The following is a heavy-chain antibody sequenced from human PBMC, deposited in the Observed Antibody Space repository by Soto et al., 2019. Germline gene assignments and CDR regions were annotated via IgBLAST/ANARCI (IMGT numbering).Heavy chain of an antibody. CDR3: ATSAGGAAGYYYYYGMDV. D-gene: IGHD6-13*01. V-gene: IGHV1-24*01. J-gene: IGHJ6*02. CDR1: GYTLTELS. Sequence: ASVKVSCKVSGYTLTELSMHWVRQAPGKGLEWMGGFDPEDGETIYAQKFQGRVTMTEDTSTDTAYMELSSLRSEDTAVYYCATSAGGAAGYYYYYGMDVWGQGTTVTVSS. CDR2: FDPEDGET.